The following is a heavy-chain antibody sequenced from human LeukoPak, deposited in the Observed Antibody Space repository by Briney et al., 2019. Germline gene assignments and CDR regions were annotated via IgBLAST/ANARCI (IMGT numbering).Heavy chain of an antibody. J-gene: IGHJ3*02. D-gene: IGHD4-23*01. Sequence: LSLTCTVSGGSISSGDYYWSWIRQPPGKGLEWVSSISSSSSYIYYADSVKGRFTISRDNAKNSLYLQMNSLRAEDTAVYYCARWDYGGNDAFDIWGQGTMVTVSS. V-gene: IGHV3-11*06. CDR3: ARWDYGGNDAFDI. CDR1: GGSISSGDYY. CDR2: ISSSSSYI.